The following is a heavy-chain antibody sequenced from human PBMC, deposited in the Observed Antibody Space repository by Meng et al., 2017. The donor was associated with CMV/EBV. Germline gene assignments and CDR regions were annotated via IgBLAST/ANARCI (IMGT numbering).Heavy chain of an antibody. CDR3: ARSMVVAGDWFDP. V-gene: IGHV4-4*07. J-gene: IGHJ5*02. D-gene: IGHD2-15*01. CDR1: GGSISSYY. Sequence: VLLQVSGPGLVNPSEPLPPTCTVSGGSISSYYWSWIRQPAGKGLEWIGRIYTSGSTNYNPSLKSRVTMSVDTSKNQFSLKLSSVTAADTAVYYCARSMVVAGDWFDPWGQGTLVTVSS. CDR2: IYTSGST.